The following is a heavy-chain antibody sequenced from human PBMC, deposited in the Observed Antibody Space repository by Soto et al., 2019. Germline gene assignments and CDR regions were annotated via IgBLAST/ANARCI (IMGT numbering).Heavy chain of an antibody. CDR3: ARVAYDYVWGSYRYSAYGLDV. J-gene: IGHJ6*02. D-gene: IGHD3-16*02. CDR2: IKQDGSEK. Sequence: EVQLVESGGGLVQPGGSLRLSCAASGFTFSSYWMNWVRQAPGKGLEWVANIKQDGSEKYYVDSVKGRFTLSRDNAKNSLYLQMHSLRAEDTAVYYCARVAYDYVWGSYRYSAYGLDVWGQGTTVTVSS. CDR1: GFTFSSYW. V-gene: IGHV3-7*01.